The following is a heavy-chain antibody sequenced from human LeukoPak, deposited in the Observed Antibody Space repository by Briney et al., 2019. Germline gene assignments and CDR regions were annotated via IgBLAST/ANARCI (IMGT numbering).Heavy chain of an antibody. CDR2: INHSGST. CDR3: ARDSSGWYRAGYFDY. Sequence: SETLSLTCAVYGGSFSGYYWSWIRQPPGKGLEWIGEINHSGSTNYNPSLKSRVTISVDTSKNQFPLKLSSVTAADTAVYYCARDSSGWYRAGYFDYWGQGTLVTVSS. D-gene: IGHD6-19*01. J-gene: IGHJ4*02. CDR1: GGSFSGYY. V-gene: IGHV4-34*01.